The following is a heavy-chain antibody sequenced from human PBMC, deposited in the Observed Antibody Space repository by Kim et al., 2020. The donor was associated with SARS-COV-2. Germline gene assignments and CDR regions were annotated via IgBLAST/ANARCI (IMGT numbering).Heavy chain of an antibody. CDR3: ARVRGAFDI. Sequence: SETLSLTCTVSGGSISSYYCSWIRQPPGKGLEWIGYIYYSGSTNYNPSLKSRVTISVDTSKNQFSLKLSSVTAADTPVYYCARVRGAFDIGGQGTMVTV. D-gene: IGHD3-10*01. CDR2: IYYSGST. V-gene: IGHV4-59*01. CDR1: GGSISSYY. J-gene: IGHJ3*02.